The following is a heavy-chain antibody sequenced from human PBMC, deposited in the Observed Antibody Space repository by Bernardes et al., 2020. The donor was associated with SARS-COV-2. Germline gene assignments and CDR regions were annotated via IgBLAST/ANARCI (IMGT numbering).Heavy chain of an antibody. V-gene: IGHV1-46*03. CDR1: GYTFTSHY. Sequence: ASVKVSCKASGYTFTSHYIHWVRQAPGQGLEWMGNVNPDGDNTIYAQKFQGRVTMTRDTSTSTVYMELGSLRSEDTAVYYCGRDLTYCGGDCSGYWGQGTLVTVSS. CDR2: VNPDGDNT. D-gene: IGHD2-21*02. J-gene: IGHJ4*02. CDR3: GRDLTYCGGDCSGY.